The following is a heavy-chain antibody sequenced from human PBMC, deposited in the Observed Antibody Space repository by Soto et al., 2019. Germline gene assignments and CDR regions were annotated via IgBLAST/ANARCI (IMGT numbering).Heavy chain of an antibody. Sequence: ETLSLTCTISGDSINNYFWNWIRQPPGKGLEWIGYISYSGSTSYNPSLQSRVTISSDTSKNQFSLELSSVTAADTAVYYCARARQRDTGRGLDVWGQGTTVTVSS. V-gene: IGHV4-59*01. J-gene: IGHJ6*02. CDR1: GDSINNYF. CDR2: ISYSGST. CDR3: ARARQRDTGRGLDV. D-gene: IGHD5-18*01.